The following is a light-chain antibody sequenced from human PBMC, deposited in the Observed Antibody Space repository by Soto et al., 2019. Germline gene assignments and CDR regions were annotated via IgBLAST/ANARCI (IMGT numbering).Light chain of an antibody. Sequence: DIQMTQSPPTLSASVGDRVTITCRASQPISSGLAWYHQKPGKAPKLLIYDASNLESGVPSRFSGSGSGTEFTLTISSLQPEDFGIYYCQQYENYWTFGQGTKVEIK. J-gene: IGKJ1*01. CDR3: QQYENYWT. V-gene: IGKV1-5*01. CDR1: QPISSG. CDR2: DAS.